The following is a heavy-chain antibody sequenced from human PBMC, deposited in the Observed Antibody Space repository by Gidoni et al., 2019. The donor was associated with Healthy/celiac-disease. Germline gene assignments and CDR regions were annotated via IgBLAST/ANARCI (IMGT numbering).Heavy chain of an antibody. CDR1: GFTFSSYW. CDR3: ATRGGAFDI. CDR2: IKQDGGET. D-gene: IGHD3-16*01. J-gene: IGHJ3*02. V-gene: IGHV3-7*01. Sequence: EVQLVESGGGLVQPGGSLRLSGAAAGFTFSSYWMSWVRQAPGKGLGGVANIKQDGGETYYVYSVKGRFTISRDNAKNSLYLQMNRLRAEDTAVYYCATRGGAFDIWGQGTMVTVSS.